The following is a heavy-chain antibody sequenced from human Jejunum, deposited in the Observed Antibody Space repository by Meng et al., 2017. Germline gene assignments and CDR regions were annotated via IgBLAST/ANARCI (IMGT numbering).Heavy chain of an antibody. Sequence: GRSMTLSSVVSGFTFRIYTMTGVRQAPGKGLEWLSSVSSSGGSTYYADSVKGQFTISRDNAKNTLYLQMNNLRAEDTAIYYCARVWWSGCRTFDVWGQVTMVTVSS. J-gene: IGHJ3*01. V-gene: IGHV3-23*01. CDR3: ARVWWSGCRTFDV. D-gene: IGHD2-8*02. CDR2: VSSSGGST. CDR1: GFTFRIYT.